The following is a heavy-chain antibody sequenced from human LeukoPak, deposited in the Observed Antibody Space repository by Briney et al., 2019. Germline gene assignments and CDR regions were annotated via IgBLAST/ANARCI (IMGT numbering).Heavy chain of an antibody. Sequence: ASVKVSCKASGYPFTSYNINWVRQATGQGLEWMGWMNSNSGNTGYSQNFQGRVTMTRDTSISTAYMELSSLISEDTAVYYCARGLPKAVFGMLITDWGQGTLVTVSS. V-gene: IGHV1-8*01. D-gene: IGHD3-3*01. CDR1: GYPFTSYN. J-gene: IGHJ4*02. CDR3: ARGLPKAVFGMLITD. CDR2: MNSNSGNT.